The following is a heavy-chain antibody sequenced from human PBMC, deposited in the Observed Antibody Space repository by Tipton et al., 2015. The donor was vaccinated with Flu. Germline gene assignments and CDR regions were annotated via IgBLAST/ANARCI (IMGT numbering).Heavy chain of an antibody. Sequence: VQLVHSGGGLVQPGGSLRISCAASGFTFSSYWMSWVRQAPGKGLEWVSNIKQDGSEKYYGDSVTGRFTISRDNAKNSLYLQMNSLRAEDTAVYYCAGSVSYDYDSSGYCSLDYFDYLGQGTRGTVSS. D-gene: IGHD3-22*01. V-gene: IGHV3-7*01. CDR2: IKQDGSEK. CDR1: GFTFSSYW. CDR3: AGSVSYDYDSSGYCSLDYFDY. J-gene: IGHJ4*02.